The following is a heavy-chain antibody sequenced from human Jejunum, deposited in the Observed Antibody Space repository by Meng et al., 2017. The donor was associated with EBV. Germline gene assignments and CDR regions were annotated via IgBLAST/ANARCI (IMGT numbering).Heavy chain of an antibody. CDR1: GFSLSTSRVG. D-gene: IGHD4-17*01. CDR2: NLCDENK. CDR3: ARRYGDYVRYFDS. Sequence: HIVLEESGPSLVKPTKTLTLTCTVSGFSLSTSRVGVGWIRQPPGKALEWLAHNLCDENKRYSTSLRSRLSIMKDTSKSQVVLTMTNMDPVDTATYICARRYGDYVRYFDSWGQGILVTVSS. J-gene: IGHJ4*02. V-gene: IGHV2-5*02.